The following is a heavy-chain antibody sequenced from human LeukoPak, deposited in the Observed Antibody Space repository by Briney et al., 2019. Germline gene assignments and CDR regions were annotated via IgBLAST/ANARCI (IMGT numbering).Heavy chain of an antibody. V-gene: IGHV1-18*01. CDR3: ARLYYGSGSYSLYYYMDV. CDR1: GYTFTSYG. CDR2: ISAYNGNT. J-gene: IGHJ6*03. D-gene: IGHD3-10*01. Sequence: ASVKVSCKASGYTFTSYGISWVRQAPGQGLEGMGWISAYNGNTNYAQKLQGRVTITRNTSISTAYMELRSLRSDDTAVYYCARLYYGSGSYSLYYYMDVWGKGTTVTVSS.